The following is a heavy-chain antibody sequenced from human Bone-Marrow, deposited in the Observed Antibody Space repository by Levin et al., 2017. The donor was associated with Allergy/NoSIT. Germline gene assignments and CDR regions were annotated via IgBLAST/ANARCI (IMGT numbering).Heavy chain of an antibody. V-gene: IGHV3-48*01. CDR1: GFTFSSYG. Sequence: GGSLRLSCDASGFTFSSYGIIWVRQAPGKGLEWVSYIGGDNYTKYYADSVKGRITISRDNVKKSLYLQMNSLRGEDTAVYYCAREGSWSSTWLGNYYFDYWGQGTLVTVSS. CDR3: AREGSWSSTWLGNYYFDY. CDR2: IGGDNYTK. J-gene: IGHJ4*02. D-gene: IGHD6-13*01.